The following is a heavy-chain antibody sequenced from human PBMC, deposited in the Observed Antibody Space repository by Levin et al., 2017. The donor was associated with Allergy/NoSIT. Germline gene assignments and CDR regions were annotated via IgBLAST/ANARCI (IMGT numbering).Heavy chain of an antibody. CDR1: GFTFSSYA. Sequence: GESLKISCTASGFTFSSYAMSWVRQAPGKGLVWVSEISGSGTNTDYADSVKGRFTISRDNSKNTLSLQMNSLRAEDTAVYFCAKLTAGTFHYWGQGTLVTVPS. V-gene: IGHV3-23*01. J-gene: IGHJ4*02. D-gene: IGHD6-13*01. CDR3: AKLTAGTFHY. CDR2: ISGSGTNT.